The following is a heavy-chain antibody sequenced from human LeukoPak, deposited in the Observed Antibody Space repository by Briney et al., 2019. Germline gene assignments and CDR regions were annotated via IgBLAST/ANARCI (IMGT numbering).Heavy chain of an antibody. J-gene: IGHJ4*02. D-gene: IGHD6-13*01. CDR3: ARDSSGIFDLHY. CDR1: GYTFTGYY. V-gene: IGHV1-2*02. CDR2: INSNSGDA. Sequence: ASVKVSCKASGYTFTGYYLHWVRQATGQGLEWMGWINSNSGDANYAQKFQGRVTMTRDTSISTAYIELPSLRSDDTAVYYCARDSSGIFDLHYWGQGTLVTVSS.